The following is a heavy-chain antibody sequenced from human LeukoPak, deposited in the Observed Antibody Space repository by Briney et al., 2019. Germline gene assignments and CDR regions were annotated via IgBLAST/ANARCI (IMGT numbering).Heavy chain of an antibody. CDR2: ISSTGNTI. CDR1: GFTFSDYY. Sequence: GSLRLSCAASGFTFSDYYINWIRQAPGKGLEWVSYISSTGNTIYYADSVKGRFTISRDNAKNSLYLQMNSLRAEDTAVYYRATSRSFDHWGQGTLVTVSS. CDR3: ATSRSFDH. J-gene: IGHJ4*02. V-gene: IGHV3-11*04.